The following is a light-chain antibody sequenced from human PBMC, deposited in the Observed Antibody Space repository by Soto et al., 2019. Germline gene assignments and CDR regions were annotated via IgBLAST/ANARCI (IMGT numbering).Light chain of an antibody. J-gene: IGKJ2*01. CDR2: GAS. V-gene: IGKV3-15*01. CDR3: NPYDVGSST. CDR1: QSVSSN. Sequence: EIVITQSPATLSLSPGERATLSCRASQSVSSNVAWYQQIPGQTPRLLIYGASTRATGIPVRFSGSGSGTEFTLKISSRQSEDFAVYSGNPYDVGSSTFGQGPKL.